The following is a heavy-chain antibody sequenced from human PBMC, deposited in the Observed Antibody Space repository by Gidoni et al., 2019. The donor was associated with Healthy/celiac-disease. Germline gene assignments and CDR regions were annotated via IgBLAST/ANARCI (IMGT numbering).Heavy chain of an antibody. V-gene: IGHV3-23*01. CDR2: ISGSGGST. CDR3: AKDSYYYDSSGGYFDY. Sequence: EVQLLESGGGLVQPGGSLRLSCAASGLPFSSYAMSWVRQAPGKGLEWVSAISGSGGSTYYADSVKGRFTISRDNSKNTLYLQMNSLRAEDTAVYYCAKDSYYYDSSGGYFDYWGQGTLVTVSS. CDR1: GLPFSSYA. D-gene: IGHD3-22*01. J-gene: IGHJ4*02.